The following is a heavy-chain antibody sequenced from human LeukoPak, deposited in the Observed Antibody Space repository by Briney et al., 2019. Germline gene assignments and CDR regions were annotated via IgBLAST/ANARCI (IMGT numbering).Heavy chain of an antibody. V-gene: IGHV1-3*01. CDR1: GYSFTSYR. Sequence: GASVKVSCKASGYSFTSYRMHWVRQAPGQRLEWMGWISPDNDNTKYSENFQGRVTITRDTSTSTVYLELNSLTSKDTALYYCARGSARGYSSSDSTFDCWGQGTLVTVSS. CDR3: ARGSARGYSSSDSTFDC. D-gene: IGHD5-18*01. J-gene: IGHJ4*02. CDR2: ISPDNDNT.